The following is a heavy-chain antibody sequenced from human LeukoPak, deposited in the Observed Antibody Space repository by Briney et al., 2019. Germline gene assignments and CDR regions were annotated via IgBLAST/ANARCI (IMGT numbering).Heavy chain of an antibody. CDR3: ARAGSGRSPDWFDP. CDR2: ISGSGGDT. V-gene: IGHV3-23*01. J-gene: IGHJ5*02. CDR1: GVSFNNYV. D-gene: IGHD1-26*01. Sequence: GGSLRLSCAGSGVSFNNYVMNWVRQAPGKGLEWISVISGSGGDTHYADSVEGRFTISRDNAKNSLYLQMNSLRAEDTAVYYCARAGSGRSPDWFDPWGQGTLVTVSS.